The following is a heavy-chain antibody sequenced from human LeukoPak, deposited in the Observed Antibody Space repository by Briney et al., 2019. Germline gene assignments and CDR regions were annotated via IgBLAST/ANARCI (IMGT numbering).Heavy chain of an antibody. CDR1: GYTLTGYY. CDR2: INPNSGGT. CDR3: ARDSGYSYGGNNWFDP. V-gene: IGHV1-2*06. Sequence: ASVKVSCKASGYTLTGYYMHWVRQAPGQGLEWMGRINPNSGGTNYAQKFQGRVTMTRDTSISTAYMELSRLRSDDTAVYYCARDSGYSYGGNNWFDPWGQGTLVTVSS. J-gene: IGHJ5*02. D-gene: IGHD5-18*01.